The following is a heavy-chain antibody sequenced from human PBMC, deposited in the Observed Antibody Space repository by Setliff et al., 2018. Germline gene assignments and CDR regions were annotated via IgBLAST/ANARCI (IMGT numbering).Heavy chain of an antibody. J-gene: IGHJ6*03. CDR1: GYTFSRFG. CDR2: INTNSGNP. Sequence: ASVKVSCKASGYTFSRFGISWVRQAPGQGPEWMGWINTNSGNPTYAQGFTGRFVSSLDTSVSTAYLQISSLKAEDTAIYYCARGSRFGTIVYRGDYYLDVWGKGTTVTVSS. CDR3: ARGSRFGTIVYRGDYYLDV. D-gene: IGHD3-10*01. V-gene: IGHV7-4-1*02.